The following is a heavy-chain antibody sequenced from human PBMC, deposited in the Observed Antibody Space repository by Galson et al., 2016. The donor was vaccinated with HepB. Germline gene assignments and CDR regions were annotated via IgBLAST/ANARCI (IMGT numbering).Heavy chain of an antibody. V-gene: IGHV3-33*01. CDR2: IWPNGNSQ. D-gene: IGHD6-6*01. J-gene: IGHJ6*02. Sequence: SLRLSCAASGFRFSDRAMHWVRQPPGKGLEWVAVIWPNGNSQYYADSVKGRFTISRDNAKNSLYLQMNSLRAEDTAVYYCARAREYTRTIGRMDVWGQGTTVTVSS. CDR3: ARAREYTRTIGRMDV. CDR1: GFRFSDRA.